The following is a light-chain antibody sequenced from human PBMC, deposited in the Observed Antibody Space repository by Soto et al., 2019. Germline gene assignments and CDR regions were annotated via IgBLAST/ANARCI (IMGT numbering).Light chain of an antibody. V-gene: IGKV1-5*03. CDR1: QRIDTW. CDR2: KAT. Sequence: IPLTPSPSILSPSVGARVTITCRASQRIDTWLAWYQQKPGTAPKLLIYKATTLQSGVPSRFSGSGSGTDFTLTISSLEPEDFAVYYCHQRKSWPRTFGQGTKVDIK. J-gene: IGKJ1*01. CDR3: HQRKSWPRT.